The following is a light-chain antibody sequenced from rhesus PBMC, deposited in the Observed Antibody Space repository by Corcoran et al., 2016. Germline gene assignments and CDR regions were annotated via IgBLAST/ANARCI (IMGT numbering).Light chain of an antibody. CDR3: HHYYNTPFT. CDR2: EGS. Sequence: DIQMTQSPSSLSASVGYRVTITCRASQGIVNDLAWYQQTPGETPKLLIYEGSSLQSGFPTRFSGTGSGTDFSLTISSLPSENFATYYCHHYYNTPFTFGPGTKLDIE. CDR1: QGIVND. J-gene: IGKJ3*01. V-gene: IGKV1-25*01.